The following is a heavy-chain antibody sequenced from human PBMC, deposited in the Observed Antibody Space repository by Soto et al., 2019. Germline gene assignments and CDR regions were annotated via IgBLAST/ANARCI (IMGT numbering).Heavy chain of an antibody. Sequence: EVQLVESGGGLVQPGGSLILSCAASGFTFSGYWMKWVRQAPGKGLEWVATIKEDGSEKYYVDSVKGRFTISRDSAKNSVHLQMNSLRVEDTAVYYCASTRGYWGQGTLVTVSS. CDR2: IKEDGSEK. V-gene: IGHV3-7*05. D-gene: IGHD3-3*01. CDR3: ASTRGY. CDR1: GFTFSGYW. J-gene: IGHJ4*02.